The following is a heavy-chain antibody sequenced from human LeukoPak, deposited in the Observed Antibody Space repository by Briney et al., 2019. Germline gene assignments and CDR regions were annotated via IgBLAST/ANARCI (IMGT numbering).Heavy chain of an antibody. CDR2: ISYDGSNK. CDR1: GFTFSSYA. V-gene: IGHV3-30-3*01. Sequence: PGGSLRLSCAASGFTFSSYAMHWVRQAPGKGLEWVAVISYDGSNKYYADSVKGRFTISRDNSKNTLYLQMNSLRAEDTAVYYCARAKGVVPGDYWGQGTLVTVSS. CDR3: ARAKGVVPGDY. D-gene: IGHD2-2*01. J-gene: IGHJ4*02.